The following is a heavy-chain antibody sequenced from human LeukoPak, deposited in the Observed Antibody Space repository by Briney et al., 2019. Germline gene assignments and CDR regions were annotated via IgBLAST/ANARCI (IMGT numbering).Heavy chain of an antibody. V-gene: IGHV4-34*01. CDR1: GGSSSGYY. CDR2: INHSGST. Sequence: PSETLSLTCAVYGGSSSGYYWSWIRQPPGKGLEWIGEINHSGSTNYNPSLKSRVTISVDTSKNQFSLKLSSVTAADTAVYYCARGSRGTVTPKCWGQGTLVTVSS. J-gene: IGHJ4*02. CDR3: ARGSRGTVTPKC. D-gene: IGHD4-17*01.